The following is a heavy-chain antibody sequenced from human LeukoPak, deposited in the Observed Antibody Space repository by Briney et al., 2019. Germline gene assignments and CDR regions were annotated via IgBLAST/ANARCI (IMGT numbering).Heavy chain of an antibody. J-gene: IGHJ4*02. CDR3: AKDTAMAWGYFDY. D-gene: IGHD5-18*01. V-gene: IGHV1-2*02. Sequence: ASVKVSCKASGYTFTGYYMHWVRQAPGQGLEWMGWINPNSGGTNYAQKFQGRVTMTRDTSISTAYMELSRLRSDDTAVYFCAKDTAMAWGYFDYWGQGTLVTVSS. CDR2: INPNSGGT. CDR1: GYTFTGYY.